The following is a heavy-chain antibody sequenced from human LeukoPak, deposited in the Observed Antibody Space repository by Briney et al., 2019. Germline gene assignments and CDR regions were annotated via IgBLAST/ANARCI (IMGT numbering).Heavy chain of an antibody. D-gene: IGHD2-2*01. CDR3: ATPYCSSLSCLDVFNM. Sequence: SQTLSLTCNVSGVSVSDGRYYWTWIRHHPTRGLEWIGYKYFSGSAKYNPSLKSRLTISIDTAKNQFSLQLSSVTAADTATYYCATPYCSSLSCLDVFNMWGQGTGVTVSS. J-gene: IGHJ3*02. CDR1: GVSVSDGRYY. CDR2: KYFSGSA. V-gene: IGHV4-31*03.